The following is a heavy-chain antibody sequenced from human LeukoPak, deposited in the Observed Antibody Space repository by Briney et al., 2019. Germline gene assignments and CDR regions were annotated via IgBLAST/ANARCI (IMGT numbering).Heavy chain of an antibody. J-gene: IGHJ4*02. CDR1: GFTFDDFG. D-gene: IGHD2-2*01. Sequence: GGSLRLSCVASGFTFDDFGLSWVRQVPGRGLEWVARISWNGANTGYADSVKGRFTISRDNAENSLFLQMNSLTADDTALYYCARDHCSSTTCYFEDWGQGTLVTVS. CDR2: ISWNGANT. V-gene: IGHV3-20*04. CDR3: ARDHCSSTTCYFED.